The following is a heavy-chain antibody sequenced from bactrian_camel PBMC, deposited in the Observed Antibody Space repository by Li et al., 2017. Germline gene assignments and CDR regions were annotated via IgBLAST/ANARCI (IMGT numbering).Heavy chain of an antibody. J-gene: IGHJ4*01. D-gene: IGHD7*01. Sequence: HVQLVESGGETVQAGGAVRLSCAISGISTHSAYFTGWFRRAPGKQREGVAFIDSDDSTTYEDSVKGRFTISRDNVKNTVYLQMNSLKSDDTALYYCATTDGVNTVYNYWGQGTQVTVS. CDR2: IDSDDST. CDR3: ATTDGVNTVYNY. V-gene: IGHV3S53*01. CDR1: GISTHSAYF.